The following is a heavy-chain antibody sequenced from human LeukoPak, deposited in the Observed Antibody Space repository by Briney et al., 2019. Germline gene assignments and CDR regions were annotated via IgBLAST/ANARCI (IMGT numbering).Heavy chain of an antibody. J-gene: IGHJ4*02. D-gene: IGHD6-19*01. Sequence: GSLRPSCTASGFAFGDYAMSWVRQAPGKGLEWVGFIRSKAYGGTTEYAASVKGRFTISRDDSKSIAYLQMNSLKTEDTAVYYCTRDGSVAGTRIFDYWGQGTLVTVSS. CDR1: GFAFGDYA. CDR2: IRSKAYGGTT. V-gene: IGHV3-49*04. CDR3: TRDGSVAGTRIFDY.